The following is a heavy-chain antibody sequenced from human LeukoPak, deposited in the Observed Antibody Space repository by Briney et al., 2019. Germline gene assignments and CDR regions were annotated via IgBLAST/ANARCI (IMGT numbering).Heavy chain of an antibody. CDR1: GFTFSSYR. V-gene: IGHV3-7*05. D-gene: IGHD2-2*01. CDR2: INQDGSEE. CDR3: ARLGWSSTTHYSYFDY. J-gene: IGHJ4*02. Sequence: GGSLRLSCAASGFTFSSYRMSWVRQAPGQGLEWVANINQDGSEERYLDSVKGRFTISRDNAKNSLYLQMNSLRAEDTAVYYCARLGWSSTTHYSYFDYWGQGTLVTVSS.